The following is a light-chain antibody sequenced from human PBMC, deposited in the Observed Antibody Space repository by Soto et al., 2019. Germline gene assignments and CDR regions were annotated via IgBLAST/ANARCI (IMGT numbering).Light chain of an antibody. J-gene: IGKJ5*01. V-gene: IGKV1-8*01. Sequence: AIRMTQSPSSLSASTGDRVTITCRASQGISSYLAWYQQKPGKAPKLLIYAASTLQSGVPSRFSGSGSGTDFTLTISSLQREDFAIYYCQQSYKIPPTFGQGTRLEIK. CDR1: QGISSY. CDR3: QQSYKIPPT. CDR2: AAS.